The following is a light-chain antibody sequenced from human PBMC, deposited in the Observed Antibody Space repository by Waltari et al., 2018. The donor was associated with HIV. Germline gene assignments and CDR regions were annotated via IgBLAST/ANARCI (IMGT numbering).Light chain of an antibody. CDR1: QSVLYRSNNRNY. CDR3: QQYYSTPWT. CDR2: GAS. Sequence: DIVMTQSPDSLVVSLGERATINCKSSQSVLYRSNNRNYLAWYQQKPGQPPNLLIYGASTRESGVPDRFSGRGSGTDFTLTISSLQAEDVAVYYCQQYYSTPWTFGQGTKVEIK. V-gene: IGKV4-1*01. J-gene: IGKJ1*01.